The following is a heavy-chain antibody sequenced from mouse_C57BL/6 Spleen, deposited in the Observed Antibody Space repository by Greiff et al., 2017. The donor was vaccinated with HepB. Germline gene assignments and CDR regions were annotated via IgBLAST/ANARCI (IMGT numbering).Heavy chain of an antibody. Sequence: EVQGVESGEGLVKPGGSLKLSCAASGFTFSSYTMSWVRQTPEKRLEWVATISGGGGNTYYPDSVKGRFTISRHNAKNTLYLQMSSLRSEDTALYYCARRGFITTVVANWYFDVWGTGTTVTVSS. V-gene: IGHV5-9*01. D-gene: IGHD1-1*01. CDR2: ISGGGGNT. J-gene: IGHJ1*03. CDR3: ARRGFITTVVANWYFDV. CDR1: GFTFSSYT.